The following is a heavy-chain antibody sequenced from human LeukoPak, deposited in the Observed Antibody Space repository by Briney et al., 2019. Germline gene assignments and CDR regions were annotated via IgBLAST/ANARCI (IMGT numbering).Heavy chain of an antibody. CDR2: IIPIFGTA. CDR1: GYTFTSYG. D-gene: IGHD5-24*01. CDR3: ARGTEMATTPLGY. J-gene: IGHJ4*02. Sequence: ASVKVSCKASGYTFTSYGISWVRQAPGQGLEWMGGIIPIFGTANYAQKFQGRVTITADESTSTAYMELSSLRSEDTAVYYCARGTEMATTPLGYWGQGTLVTVSS. V-gene: IGHV1-69*13.